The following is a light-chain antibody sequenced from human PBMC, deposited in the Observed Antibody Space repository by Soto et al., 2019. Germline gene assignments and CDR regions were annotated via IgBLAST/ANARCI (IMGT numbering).Light chain of an antibody. CDR1: QSINRE. CDR2: GAS. J-gene: IGKJ2*01. V-gene: IGKV3-15*01. Sequence: EIVMTQSPATLSLSPGERAALSCRASQSINRELAWYQHKPGQPPRLLIYGASTRATGVPARFTGSESGSEFTLTISGLQSEDFAVYYCQQGHNWPLTFGQGTRLEI. CDR3: QQGHNWPLT.